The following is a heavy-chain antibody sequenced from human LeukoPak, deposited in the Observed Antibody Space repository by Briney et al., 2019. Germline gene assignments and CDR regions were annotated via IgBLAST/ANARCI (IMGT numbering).Heavy chain of an antibody. CDR3: ARDVGNGGSLDYMDV. V-gene: IGHV3-7*01. Sequence: PGGSLRLSCAASGFTFNSYCMSWVRQAPGKGLEWVANIKEDGSEKYYVDSVKGRFTISRDNAKNSLYLQMNSLRAEDTAVYYCARDVGNGGSLDYMDVWGKGTTVIVSS. J-gene: IGHJ6*03. CDR2: IKEDGSEK. CDR1: GFTFNSYC. D-gene: IGHD1-26*01.